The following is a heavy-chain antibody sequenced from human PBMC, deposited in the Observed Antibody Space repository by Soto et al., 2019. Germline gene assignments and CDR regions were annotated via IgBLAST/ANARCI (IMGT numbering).Heavy chain of an antibody. Sequence: EVQLLESGGGLVQPGGSLRLSCAASGFIFSNHAMSWVRQAPGKGLEWVSGISGSGGGTYYVDSVQGRFTISRDNSKSMLYLQMNSLRAEDTAVYYCARDTLRYCSATDCSPLVMDVWGKGTTVTVSS. D-gene: IGHD3-9*01. CDR1: GFIFSNHA. CDR2: ISGSGGGT. J-gene: IGHJ6*03. V-gene: IGHV3-23*01. CDR3: ARDTLRYCSATDCSPLVMDV.